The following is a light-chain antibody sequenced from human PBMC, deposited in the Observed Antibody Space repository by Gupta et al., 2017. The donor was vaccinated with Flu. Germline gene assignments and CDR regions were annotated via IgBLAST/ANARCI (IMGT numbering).Light chain of an antibody. CDR1: QSLSGN. V-gene: IGKV3-15*01. CDR3: QQDNNWPQT. CDR2: GAS. Sequence: EIVMTQSPATLSVSPGERATLSCRASQSLSGNLAWYQQKPGQAPRLLFYGASTRATGIPASFSGSGSGAEFTLTISSLQSEDFAVYYCQQDNNWPQTFGQGTKVEI. J-gene: IGKJ1*01.